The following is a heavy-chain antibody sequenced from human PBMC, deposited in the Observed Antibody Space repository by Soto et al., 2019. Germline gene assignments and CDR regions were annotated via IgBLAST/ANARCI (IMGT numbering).Heavy chain of an antibody. CDR1: AYIFTNYW. CDR3: ARTSSSTIDDAFDI. V-gene: IGHV5-51*01. J-gene: IGHJ3*02. D-gene: IGHD2-2*01. CDR2: IYPDDSDT. Sequence: GESLKISCKDSAYIFTNYWIAWVRQMPGKGLDWMGIIYPDDSDTRYSPAFRGQVTISADKSLSTAYLQWSSLKASDTAMYYCARTSSSTIDDAFDIWGQGTMVTVSS.